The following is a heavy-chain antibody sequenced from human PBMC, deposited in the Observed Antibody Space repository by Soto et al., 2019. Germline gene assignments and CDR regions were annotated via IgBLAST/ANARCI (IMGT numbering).Heavy chain of an antibody. D-gene: IGHD3-9*01. CDR2: IYPGDSDT. J-gene: IGHJ4*02. CDR3: ARPGAYYDILTGSLPPDY. CDR1: GYSFTSYW. V-gene: IGHV5-51*01. Sequence: GESLKISCKGSGYSFTSYWIGWVRQMPGKGLEWMGIIYPGDSDTRYSPSFQGQVTISADKSISTAYLQWSSLKASDTAMYYCARPGAYYDILTGSLPPDYWGQGTLVTVSS.